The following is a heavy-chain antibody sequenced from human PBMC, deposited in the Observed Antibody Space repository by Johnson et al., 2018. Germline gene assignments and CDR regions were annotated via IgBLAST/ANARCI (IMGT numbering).Heavy chain of an antibody. V-gene: IGHV4-34*01. J-gene: IGHJ6*02. CDR1: AGSFRGYY. Sequence: QVQLQQWGAGLLKPSETLSLNCAVYAGSFRGYYWSWIRQPPGKGLEWIGEINHSGSTNYNPSLQSRVTISVDTSKNHFSLKLNSVTAADTAVYYCARGSGYDYYYNYYSMDVWGQGTTVTVSS. D-gene: IGHD5-12*01. CDR3: ARGSGYDYYYNYYSMDV. CDR2: INHSGST.